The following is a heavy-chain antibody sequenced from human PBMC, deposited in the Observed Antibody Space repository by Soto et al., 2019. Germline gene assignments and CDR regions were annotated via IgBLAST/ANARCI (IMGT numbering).Heavy chain of an antibody. D-gene: IGHD2-15*01. CDR2: ISRSRTTV. V-gene: IGHV3-11*01. J-gene: IGHJ6*02. Sequence: PGGSLRLSCAASGFTFSDYSMSWVRQAPGKGLEVISYISRSRTTVYYANSVRGRFTISRDDAKKSLYLQMNNLRAEDTAIYHCARYCNYRTCFIYPHYYGMDVWGQGSTVTVSS. CDR3: ARYCNYRTCFIYPHYYGMDV. CDR1: GFTFSDYS.